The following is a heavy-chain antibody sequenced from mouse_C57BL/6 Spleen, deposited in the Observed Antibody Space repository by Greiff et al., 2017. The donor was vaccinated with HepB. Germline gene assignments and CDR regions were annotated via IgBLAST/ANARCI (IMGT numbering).Heavy chain of an antibody. CDR3: ARSTMVTTKFDY. CDR1: GYSFTGYF. V-gene: IGHV1-20*01. Sequence: LVESGPELVKPGDSVKISCKASGYSFTGYFMNWVMQSHGKSLEWIGRINPYNGDTFYNQKFKGKATLTVDKSSSTAHMELRSLTSEDSAVYYCARSTMVTTKFDYWGQGTTLTVSS. J-gene: IGHJ2*01. D-gene: IGHD2-2*01. CDR2: INPYNGDT.